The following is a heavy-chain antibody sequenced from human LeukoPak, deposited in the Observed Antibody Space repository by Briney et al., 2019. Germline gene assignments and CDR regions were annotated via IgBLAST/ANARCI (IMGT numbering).Heavy chain of an antibody. D-gene: IGHD2-2*02. J-gene: IGHJ5*02. V-gene: IGHV3-53*05. CDR2: IYSGGST. CDR1: GFTVSSNY. CDR3: ARAGFLYCSSTSCYTGWFDP. Sequence: GGSLRLSCAASGFTVSSNYMSWVRQAPGKGLEWVSVIYSGGSTYYADSVKGRFTISRDNSKNTLYLQMNSLRAEDTAVYYCARAGFLYCSSTSCYTGWFDPWGQGTLVTVSS.